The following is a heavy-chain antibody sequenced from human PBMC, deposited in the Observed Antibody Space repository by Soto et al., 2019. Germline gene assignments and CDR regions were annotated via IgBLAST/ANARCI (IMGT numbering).Heavy chain of an antibody. D-gene: IGHD3-10*01. J-gene: IGHJ4*02. CDR2: IKPNDGTT. Sequence: QVQLVQSGIEVKKPGASLHVSCKASGYTFSDYQMHWVRQATGQGLEWMGVIKPNDGTTFYAQRFQGRVTMTRDTSTSTVYMDLSRLTFEDTAIYYCGRETGAFEDWGQGTLVTVSS. CDR3: GRETGAFED. CDR1: GYTFSDYQ. V-gene: IGHV1-46*01.